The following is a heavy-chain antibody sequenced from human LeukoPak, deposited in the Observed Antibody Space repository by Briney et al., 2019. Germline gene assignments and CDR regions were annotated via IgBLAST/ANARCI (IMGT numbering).Heavy chain of an antibody. CDR1: GFTFSSCA. V-gene: IGHV3-23*01. CDR3: TKGQEWLTTYDFVS. J-gene: IGHJ4*02. D-gene: IGHD6-19*01. Sequence: PGGSLRLSCAASGFTFSSCAMSWVRQAPGKGLEWFSAISGSGGSTYYADSVKGRFTISRDNSKNTLYLQMSSLRAEDTAVYYCTKGQEWLTTYDFVSWGQGTLVTVSS. CDR2: ISGSGGST.